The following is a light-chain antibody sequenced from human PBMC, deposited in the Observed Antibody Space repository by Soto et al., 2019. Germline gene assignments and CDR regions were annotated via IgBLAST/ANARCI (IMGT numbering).Light chain of an antibody. CDR1: QSVNSF. Sequence: EIVLTQSPATLSLSPGERATLSCRASQSVNSFLAWYQQKPGQAPRLLIYDASNRATGIPPRFTGSGSETDFTLTISSLDPEDFAVYYCHQRSSWPLTFGQGTLLDMK. J-gene: IGKJ5*01. CDR3: HQRSSWPLT. CDR2: DAS. V-gene: IGKV3-11*01.